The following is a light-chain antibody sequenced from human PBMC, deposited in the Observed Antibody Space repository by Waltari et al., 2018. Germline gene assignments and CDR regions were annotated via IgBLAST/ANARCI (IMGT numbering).Light chain of an antibody. CDR1: QSFRTY. CDR2: DIS. V-gene: IGKV3-11*01. Sequence: EIVLTQSPATLSFSPGETATLSCRASQSFRTYLAWYQQRPGQPPRLLIYDISKRAAGIPARFSGSGSGTDFTLTISSLEPEDFAIYYCQQRSNWPGTFGQGTKVEIK. CDR3: QQRSNWPGT. J-gene: IGKJ1*01.